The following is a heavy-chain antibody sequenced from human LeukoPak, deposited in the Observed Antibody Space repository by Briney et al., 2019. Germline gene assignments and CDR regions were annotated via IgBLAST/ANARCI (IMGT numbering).Heavy chain of an antibody. CDR1: GFTSSSYS. V-gene: IGHV3-21*04. Sequence: GGSLRLSCAASGFTSSSYSMNWVRQAPGKGLEWVSSISSSSSYIYYADSVKGRFTISRDNAKNSLYLQMNSLRAADTAVYYCAREGQQRPLDYWGRGTLVTVSS. J-gene: IGHJ4*01. D-gene: IGHD6-25*01. CDR3: AREGQQRPLDY. CDR2: ISSSSSYI.